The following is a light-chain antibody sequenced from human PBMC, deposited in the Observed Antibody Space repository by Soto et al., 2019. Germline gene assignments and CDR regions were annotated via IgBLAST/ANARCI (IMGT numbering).Light chain of an antibody. J-gene: IGKJ1*01. V-gene: IGKV1-39*01. CDR2: ATS. CDR1: ESIDNY. Sequence: DIQMTQSPSSLSASIGDRVTITCGAGESIDNYLNWYQQKPGKAPNLLIYATSSLQSGVPSRFSGSGSGTEFTLTISSLQREDFAIYYCQQSYSSTWTFGQGTKVAI. CDR3: QQSYSSTWT.